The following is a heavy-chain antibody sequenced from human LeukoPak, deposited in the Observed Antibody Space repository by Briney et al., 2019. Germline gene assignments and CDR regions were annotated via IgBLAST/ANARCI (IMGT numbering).Heavy chain of an antibody. D-gene: IGHD4-17*01. CDR3: ARGNWGYGDYKWNWFDP. CDR2: IYNSGST. CDR1: GGSISNYF. J-gene: IGHJ5*02. Sequence: SETLSLTCTVYGGSISNYFWSWIRQPAGKGLEWIGRIYNSGSTNYNPSLKSRVTISVDTSKNQFSLKLSSVTAADTAVYYCARGNWGYGDYKWNWFDPWGQGTLVTVSS. V-gene: IGHV4-4*07.